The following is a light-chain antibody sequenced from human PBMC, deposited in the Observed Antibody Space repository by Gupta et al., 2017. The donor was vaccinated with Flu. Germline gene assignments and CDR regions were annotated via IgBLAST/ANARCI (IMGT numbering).Light chain of an antibody. Sequence: PSSLSASVGDRVTITCRASQSISSYLNWYQQKPGKAPKLLIYAASSLQSGVPSRFSGSGSGTDFTLTISSLQPEDFATYYCQQSYSTPLTVGHGTKVDIK. V-gene: IGKV1-39*01. CDR3: QQSYSTPLT. CDR2: AAS. CDR1: QSISSY. J-gene: IGKJ3*01.